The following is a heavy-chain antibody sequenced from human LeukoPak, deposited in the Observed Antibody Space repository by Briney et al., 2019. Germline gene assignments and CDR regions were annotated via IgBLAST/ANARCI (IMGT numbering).Heavy chain of an antibody. V-gene: IGHV1-18*01. CDR2: ISAYNGNT. CDR1: GYTFTSYG. J-gene: IGHJ3*02. D-gene: IGHD2-8*01. Sequence: ASVKVSCKASGYTFTSYGISWVRQAPGQGLEWMGWISAYNGNTNYAQKLQGRVTMTTDTSTSTAYMELRSLRSDDTAVYYCARDGDIVLMVYAENAFDIWGQGTMVTVSS. CDR3: ARDGDIVLMVYAENAFDI.